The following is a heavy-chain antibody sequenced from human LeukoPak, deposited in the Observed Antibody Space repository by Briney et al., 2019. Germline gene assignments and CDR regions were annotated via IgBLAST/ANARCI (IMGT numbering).Heavy chain of an antibody. Sequence: GGSLRLSCAASGCTFSNHGMHWVRQAPGKGLEWVAVIWYDGSNKYYVDSVKGRFTVSRDNSKNTLYLQMSSLRAEDTAVYYCAKNQGDYDSGTYSNWFDPWGQGTLVTVSS. D-gene: IGHD3-22*01. V-gene: IGHV3-33*06. J-gene: IGHJ5*02. CDR2: IWYDGSNK. CDR1: GCTFSNHG. CDR3: AKNQGDYDSGTYSNWFDP.